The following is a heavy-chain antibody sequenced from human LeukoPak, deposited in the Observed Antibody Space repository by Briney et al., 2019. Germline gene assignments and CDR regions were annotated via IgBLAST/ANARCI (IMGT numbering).Heavy chain of an antibody. CDR3: AKGALLDSSGWYQPHDY. D-gene: IGHD6-19*01. J-gene: IGHJ4*02. V-gene: IGHV3-23*01. CDR1: GFTFSSYA. CDR2: ISGSGGST. Sequence: GGSLRLSCAASGFTFSSYAMSWVRQAPGKGLEWVSAISGSGGSTYYADSVKGRFTISRDNSKNTLYLQMNSLRAEDTAVYYCAKGALLDSSGWYQPHDYWGQGTLVTVSS.